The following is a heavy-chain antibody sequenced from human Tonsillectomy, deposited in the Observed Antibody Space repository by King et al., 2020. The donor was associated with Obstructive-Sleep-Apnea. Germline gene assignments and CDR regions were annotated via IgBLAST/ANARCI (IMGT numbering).Heavy chain of an antibody. CDR2: ISNNGVTT. V-gene: IGHV3-64D*09. CDR3: VRDAIAVTGTGVGYFDY. J-gene: IGHJ4*02. Sequence: VQLVESGGGLVQPGGSPTLSCLASGFTFSNYALHWVRQAPGKGLEYVSSISNNGVTTNHADSVKGRFTISRDNSKNTLYLQMSSLRAEDTAVYYCVRDAIAVTGTGVGYFDYWGQGTLVTVSS. CDR1: GFTFSNYA. D-gene: IGHD6-19*01.